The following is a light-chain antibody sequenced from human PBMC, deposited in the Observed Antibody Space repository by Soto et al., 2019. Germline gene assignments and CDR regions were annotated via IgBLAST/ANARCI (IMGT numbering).Light chain of an antibody. Sequence: EIVLTQSPGTLSLSPGERATLSCRASQSVSSNLAWYQQKPGQAPRLLIYGASTRATGIPARISGSGSGTEFTLTITSLQSEDFAVYYCQQYNKWRTFGQGTKVDIK. J-gene: IGKJ1*01. CDR3: QQYNKWRT. CDR1: QSVSSN. V-gene: IGKV3-15*01. CDR2: GAS.